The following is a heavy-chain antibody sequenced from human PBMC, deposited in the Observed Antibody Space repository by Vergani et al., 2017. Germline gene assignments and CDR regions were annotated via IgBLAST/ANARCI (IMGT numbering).Heavy chain of an antibody. CDR2: IYSGDET. J-gene: IGHJ5*02. D-gene: IGHD3-16*01. Sequence: ELQLVESGGGLVQPGGSLRLSCAASGSTVSGNYMTWVRQAPGKGLEWVSHIYSGDETYYADSVKGRVTISRDTSKNTLHLQINNLRVEDTAVYYCARDYGSGPPQSRRLLYDIGWFDPWGQGTLVTVSS. V-gene: IGHV3-66*02. CDR3: ARDYGSGPPQSRRLLYDIGWFDP. CDR1: GSTVSGNY.